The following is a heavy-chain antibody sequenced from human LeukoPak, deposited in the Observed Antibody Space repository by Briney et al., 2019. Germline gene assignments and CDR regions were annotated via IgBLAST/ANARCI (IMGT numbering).Heavy chain of an antibody. J-gene: IGHJ4*02. CDR1: GFTFDDYA. V-gene: IGHV3-9*03. CDR3: AKDNLGVFDY. CDR2: ISWNSGSI. Sequence: GGSLRLSCAASGFTFDDYAMHWFRQAPGKGLERVSGISWNSGSIGYADSVKGRFTISRDNAKNSLYLQMNSLRAEDMALYYCAKDNLGVFDYCGQGTLVTVSS.